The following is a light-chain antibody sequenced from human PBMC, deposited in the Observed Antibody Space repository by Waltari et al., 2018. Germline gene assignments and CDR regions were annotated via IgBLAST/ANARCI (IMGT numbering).Light chain of an antibody. Sequence: QSALTQPASVSGSLGQSIPISCPGTSSDSGFYTYVSCYQQHPRKAPKLILSALVKWPAGVSRRFSGSKSGTTASLTISVLQAEDDADYYCNSCTGYYTWVFGGGTKLTVL. CDR1: SSDSGFYTY. J-gene: IGLJ3*02. V-gene: IGLV2-14*01. CDR3: NSCTGYYTWV. CDR2: ALV.